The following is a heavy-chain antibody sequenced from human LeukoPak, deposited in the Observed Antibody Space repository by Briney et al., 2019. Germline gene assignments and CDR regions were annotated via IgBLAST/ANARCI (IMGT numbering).Heavy chain of an antibody. CDR1: GGFISSGGYS. V-gene: IGHV4-30-2*01. CDR2: IYHSGST. Sequence: PSQTLSLTCAVSGGFISSGGYSWSWIRQPPGKGLEWIGYIYHSGSTYYNPSLKSRVTISVDRSKNQFSLKLSSVTAADTAVYYCASRLGSGWFDPWGQGTLVTVSS. D-gene: IGHD7-27*01. CDR3: ASRLGSGWFDP. J-gene: IGHJ5*02.